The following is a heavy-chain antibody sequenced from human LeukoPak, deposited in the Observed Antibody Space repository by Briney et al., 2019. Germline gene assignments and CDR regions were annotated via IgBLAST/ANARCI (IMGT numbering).Heavy chain of an antibody. CDR1: GDSISSSNYY. CDR3: ARGRRSYYYYYYMDV. V-gene: IGHV4-39*07. Sequence: PSETLSLTCTVSGDSISSSNYYWGWIRQPPGKGLEWIGNIYYSGSTNYNPSLKSRVTISVDTSKNQFSLKLSSVTAADTAVYYCARGRRSYYYYYYMDVWGKGTTVTVSS. J-gene: IGHJ6*03. CDR2: IYYSGST.